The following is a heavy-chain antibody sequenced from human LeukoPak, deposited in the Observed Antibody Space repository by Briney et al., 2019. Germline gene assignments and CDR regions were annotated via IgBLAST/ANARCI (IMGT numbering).Heavy chain of an antibody. J-gene: IGHJ4*02. CDR3: ANSVGVVHLYY. CDR2: IYTNGRT. V-gene: IGHV4-61*09. D-gene: IGHD2-21*01. Sequence: SQTLSLTCSVSGNFISTGSYYWSWIRQPAGKGLEWIGHIYTNGRTDYNPSLKSRVAISVDKSKNQFALRLSSVTAADTAVYYCANSVGVVHLYYWGQGTLVTVSS. CDR1: GNFISTGSYY.